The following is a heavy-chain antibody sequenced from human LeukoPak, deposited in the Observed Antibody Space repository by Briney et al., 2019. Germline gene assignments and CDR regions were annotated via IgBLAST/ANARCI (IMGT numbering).Heavy chain of an antibody. CDR1: GGTLSSYA. J-gene: IGHJ5*02. CDR2: IIPILGVA. D-gene: IGHD3-10*01. Sequence: GSSVNVSWKASGGTLSSYAITWVRQAPGQGLEWMGRIIPILGVANYAQKFQGRVTITADKSTRIVYMALSSLRSDDTALYYCARVQGDPNWFDPWGQGTLVTVSS. V-gene: IGHV1-69*04. CDR3: ARVQGDPNWFDP.